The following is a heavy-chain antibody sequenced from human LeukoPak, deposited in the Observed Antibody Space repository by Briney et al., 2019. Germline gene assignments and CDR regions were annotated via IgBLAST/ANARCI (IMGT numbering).Heavy chain of an antibody. CDR3: ARDSVTMVRGVYVYFDY. CDR1: GFTFNSYS. D-gene: IGHD3-10*01. Sequence: NAGGSLRLSCAASGFTFNSYSMNWVRQAPGRGLEWVSSISSSSYIYYADSVKGRFTISRDNAKNSLYLQMNSLRAEDTAVYYCARDSVTMVRGVYVYFDYWGQGTLVTVSS. V-gene: IGHV3-21*01. J-gene: IGHJ4*02. CDR2: ISSSSYI.